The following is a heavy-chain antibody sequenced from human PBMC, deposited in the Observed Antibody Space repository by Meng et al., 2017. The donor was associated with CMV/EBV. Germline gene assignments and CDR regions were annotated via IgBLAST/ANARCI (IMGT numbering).Heavy chain of an antibody. V-gene: IGHV1-46*01. CDR3: ARAFPRSSGSYYLSPFFDY. CDR2: INPSGGST. CDR1: GYTFTSYY. J-gene: IGHJ4*02. Sequence: ASVKVSCKASGYTFTSYYMHWVRQAPGQGLEWMGIINPSGGSTSYAQKFQGRVTMTRDTSTSTVYMELSSLRSEDTAVYYCARAFPRSSGSYYLSPFFDYWSQGTLVTVSS. D-gene: IGHD1-26*01.